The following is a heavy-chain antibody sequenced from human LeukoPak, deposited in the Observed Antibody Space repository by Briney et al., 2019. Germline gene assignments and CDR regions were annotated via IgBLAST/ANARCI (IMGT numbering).Heavy chain of an antibody. CDR1: GFTFSSYG. V-gene: IGHV3-30*18. CDR3: AKDPRDYGSENLDY. D-gene: IGHD3-10*01. Sequence: GRSLRLSCAASGFTFSSYGMHWVRQAPGKGLEWVAVISYDGSNKYYADSVKGRFTISRDNSKNTLYLQMNSLRAEDTAVYYCAKDPRDYGSENLDYWGQGTLVTVSS. J-gene: IGHJ4*02. CDR2: ISYDGSNK.